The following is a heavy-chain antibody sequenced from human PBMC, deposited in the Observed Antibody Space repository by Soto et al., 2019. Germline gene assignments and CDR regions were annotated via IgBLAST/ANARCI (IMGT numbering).Heavy chain of an antibody. V-gene: IGHV3-23*01. J-gene: IGHJ4*02. CDR2: IRGSDDST. CDR3: AKRSSSSTFDY. D-gene: IGHD6-6*01. CDR1: GFTFSSYA. Sequence: EVQLLESGGGLVQPGESLRLSCAASGFTFSSYAMSWVRQAPGKGLAWVSVIRGSDDSTYYADSVKGRFTISRDNSKNTLFLQMNSLRAEDTAVYSCAKRSSSSTFDYWGQGTLVTVSS.